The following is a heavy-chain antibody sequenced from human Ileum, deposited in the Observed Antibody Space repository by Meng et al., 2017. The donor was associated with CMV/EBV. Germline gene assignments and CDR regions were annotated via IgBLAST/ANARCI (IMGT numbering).Heavy chain of an antibody. J-gene: IGHJ2*01. Sequence: WGAGLLMLSETLSLTCAVYGGSFSDYYWSWIRQPPGKGLEWIGEISHSGITNYNPSLKSRVTISIDTSKKQFSLKLSSVTAADTAVYYCARSRVYWYFDLWGRGTLVTVSS. CDR1: GGSFSDYY. V-gene: IGHV4-34*01. CDR2: ISHSGIT. CDR3: ARSRVYWYFDL.